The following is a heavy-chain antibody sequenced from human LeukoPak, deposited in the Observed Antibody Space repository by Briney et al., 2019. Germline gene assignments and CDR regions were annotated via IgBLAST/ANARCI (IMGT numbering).Heavy chain of an antibody. CDR1: GGSISSGSYY. D-gene: IGHD3-22*01. CDR3: ARFSYDSGGYYFAY. Sequence: SETLSLTCTVSGGSISSGSYYWSWIRQPAGKGLEWIGRIYTSGSTNYNPSLKSRVTISVDTSKNQYSLKLNSVTAADTAVYYCARFSYDSGGYYFAYWGRGTLVTVSS. V-gene: IGHV4-61*02. CDR2: IYTSGST. J-gene: IGHJ4*02.